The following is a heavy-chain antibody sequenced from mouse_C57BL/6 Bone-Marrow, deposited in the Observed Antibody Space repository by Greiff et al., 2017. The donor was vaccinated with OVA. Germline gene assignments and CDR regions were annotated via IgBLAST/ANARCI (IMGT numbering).Heavy chain of an antibody. J-gene: IGHJ4*01. D-gene: IGHD1-1*01. V-gene: IGHV5-4*01. CDR3: ARDRGYGSSYPYYYAMDY. Sequence: EVKLVESGGGLVKPGGSLKLSCAASGFTFSSYAMSWVRQTPEKRLEWVATISDGGSYTYYPDNAKGRFTISRDNAKNNLYLQMSHLKSEDTAMYYCARDRGYGSSYPYYYAMDYWGQGTSVTVAS. CDR2: ISDGGSYT. CDR1: GFTFSSYA.